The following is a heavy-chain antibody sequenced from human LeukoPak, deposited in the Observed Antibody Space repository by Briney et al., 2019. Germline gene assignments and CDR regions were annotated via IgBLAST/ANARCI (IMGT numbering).Heavy chain of an antibody. J-gene: IGHJ6*04. CDR2: IKQDGSAK. Sequence: GGSLRLSCAASGFTFSSYWMSWVRQAPGKGLEWVANIKQDGSAKYYVDSVKGRFTISRDNAKNSLYLQMNSLRAEDTAVYYCAELGITMIGGVWGKGTTVTISS. CDR1: GFTFSSYW. CDR3: AELGITMIGGV. D-gene: IGHD3-10*02. V-gene: IGHV3-7*01.